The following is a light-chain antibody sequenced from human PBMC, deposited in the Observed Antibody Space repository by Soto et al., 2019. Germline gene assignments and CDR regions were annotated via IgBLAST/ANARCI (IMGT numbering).Light chain of an antibody. V-gene: IGKV3D-20*01. CDR1: QSIRSSY. CDR2: DAS. J-gene: IGKJ4*01. CDR3: QQYYNSAPRS. Sequence: EIVLTQSPATLSLSPGDRATLSCGASQSIRSSYVAWYQQKADLAPRLLIYDASSRASGLPDRFSVSGSGTDFTLTIGSLEPEDVSVYYCQQYYNSAPRSFGGGTKVEMK.